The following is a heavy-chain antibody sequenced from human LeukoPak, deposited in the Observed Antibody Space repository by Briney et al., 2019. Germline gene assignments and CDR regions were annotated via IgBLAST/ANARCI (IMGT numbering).Heavy chain of an antibody. V-gene: IGHV3-21*01. D-gene: IGHD7-27*01. CDR3: ATGDSGAFDI. J-gene: IGHJ3*02. CDR1: GFTFSSYS. CDR2: ISSSSSYI. Sequence: KPGGSLRLSCAASGFTFSSYSMNWVRQAPGKGLEWVSSISSSSSYIYYADSVKGRFTISRDNAKNSLYLQMNSLRVEDTAVYYCATGDSGAFDIWGQGTMVTVSS.